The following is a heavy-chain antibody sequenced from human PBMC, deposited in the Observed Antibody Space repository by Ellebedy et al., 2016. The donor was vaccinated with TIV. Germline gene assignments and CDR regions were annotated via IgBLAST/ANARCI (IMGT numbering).Heavy chain of an antibody. Sequence: GESLKISCAASGFTFSSDWMSLVRQAPRKGLEWVASSKGDGSFQHYVDSVRGRFTISRDNAKNYLFRQMNTQRAEDTALYHCARGNRNSYYYYGMDVWGQGTTVTVSS. J-gene: IGHJ6*02. CDR3: ARGNRNSYYYYGMDV. CDR2: SKGDGSFQ. D-gene: IGHD4-11*01. V-gene: IGHV3-7*03. CDR1: GFTFSSDW.